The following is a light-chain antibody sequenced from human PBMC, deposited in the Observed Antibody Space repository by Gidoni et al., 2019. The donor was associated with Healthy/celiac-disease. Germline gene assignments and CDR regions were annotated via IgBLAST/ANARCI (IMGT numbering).Light chain of an antibody. CDR2: EGS. V-gene: IGLV2-23*03. CDR1: SSDVGSYNL. J-gene: IGLJ1*01. CDR3: CSYAGSSTFYV. Sequence: QSALPQPASVSGSPGQSITIPCTVTSSDVGSYNLGSWYQQHPGKAPKLMIYEGSKRPSGVSNRFSGSKSGNTASLTISGLQAEDEADYYCCSYAGSSTFYVFGTGTKVTVL.